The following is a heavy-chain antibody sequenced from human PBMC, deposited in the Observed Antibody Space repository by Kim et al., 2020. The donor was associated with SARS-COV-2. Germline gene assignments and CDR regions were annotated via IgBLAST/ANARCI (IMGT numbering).Heavy chain of an antibody. D-gene: IGHD4-17*01. V-gene: IGHV3-48*03. CDR3: ARSAVTPNPFDY. J-gene: IGHJ4*02. Sequence: GGSLRLSRAASGFTFSSYEMNWVRQAPGKGLEWVSYISSSGSTIYYADSVKGRFTISRDNAKNSLYLQMNSLRAEDTAVYYCARSAVTPNPFDYWGQGTLVTVSS. CDR2: ISSSGSTI. CDR1: GFTFSSYE.